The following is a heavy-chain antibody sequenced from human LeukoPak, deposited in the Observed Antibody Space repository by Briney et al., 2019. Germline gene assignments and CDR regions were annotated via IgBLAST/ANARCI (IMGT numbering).Heavy chain of an antibody. D-gene: IGHD2-15*01. J-gene: IGHJ3*02. CDR1: GFTLSSYY. CDR2: ISSSSSYI. CDR3: ARAQIDLMRVEDAFDI. V-gene: IGHV3-21*01. Sequence: PGGSLRLSCGTSGFTLSSYYMNWVRQAPGKGLEWVSSISSSSSYIYYADSVKGRFTISRDNAKNSLYLQMNSLRAEDTAVYYCARAQIDLMRVEDAFDIWGQGTMVTVSS.